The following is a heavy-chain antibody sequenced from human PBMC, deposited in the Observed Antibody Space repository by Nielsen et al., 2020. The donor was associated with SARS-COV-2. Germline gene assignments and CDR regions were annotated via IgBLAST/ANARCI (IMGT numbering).Heavy chain of an antibody. D-gene: IGHD3-10*01. J-gene: IGHJ4*02. V-gene: IGHV3-73*01. Sequence: GESLKISCAASGFTFSGSAMHWVRQASGKGLEWVGRIRSKANSYATAYAASVKGRFTISRDDSKNTAYLQMNSLKTEDTAVYYCARGPEGRYYYGSGSYLGYWGQGTLVTVSS. CDR3: ARGPEGRYYYGSGSYLGY. CDR1: GFTFSGSA. CDR2: IRSKANSYAT.